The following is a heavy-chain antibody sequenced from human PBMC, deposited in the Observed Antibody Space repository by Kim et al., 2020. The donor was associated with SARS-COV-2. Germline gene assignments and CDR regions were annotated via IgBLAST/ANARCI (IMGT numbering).Heavy chain of an antibody. J-gene: IGHJ6*02. CDR3: ARLAYYYGMDV. V-gene: IGHV4-39*01. Sequence: YATPSLKSRVTISVDTSKTQFSLKLSSVTAADTAVYYCARLAYYYGMDVWGQGTTVTVSS.